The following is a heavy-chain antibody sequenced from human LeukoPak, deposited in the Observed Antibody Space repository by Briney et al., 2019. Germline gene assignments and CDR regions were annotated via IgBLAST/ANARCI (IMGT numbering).Heavy chain of an antibody. CDR1: GFTFSSYW. CDR2: IGAAGSTI. CDR3: ARDSSTYAGPPDY. J-gene: IGHJ4*02. D-gene: IGHD2-2*01. Sequence: PGGSLRLSCAASGFTFSSYWMSWVRQAPGKGLEWVSYIGAAGSTIYYADSVKGRFTISRDNAKNSLFLQMNSLRAEDTAVYYCARDSSTYAGPPDYWGQGTLVTVSS. V-gene: IGHV3-48*01.